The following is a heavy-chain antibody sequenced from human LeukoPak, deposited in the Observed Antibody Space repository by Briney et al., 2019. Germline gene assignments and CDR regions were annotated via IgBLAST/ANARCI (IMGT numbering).Heavy chain of an antibody. D-gene: IGHD3-22*01. J-gene: IGHJ4*02. V-gene: IGHV3-30-3*01. CDR2: ISYDGSNK. CDR1: GFTFSSYA. Sequence: GGSLRLSCAASGFTFSSYAMHWVRQAPGKGLEWVAVISYDGSNKYYADSVKGRFTISRDNSKNTLYPQMNSLRAEDTAVYYCARAAPEYYYDSSGYYSPYYFDYWGQGTLVTVSS. CDR3: ARAAPEYYYDSSGYYSPYYFDY.